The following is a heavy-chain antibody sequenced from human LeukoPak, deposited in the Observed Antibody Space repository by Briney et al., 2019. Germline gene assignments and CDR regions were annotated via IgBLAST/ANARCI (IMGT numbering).Heavy chain of an antibody. J-gene: IGHJ5*02. Sequence: ASVKVSCKASGYTFTDFYLHWVRQAPGQGLEWMGWINPSSGVTSYAQKFQGRVTMTRDTSISTAYVELSRLRSDDTAIYYCAKYCCFDASENWFDPWGHGTLVTVSS. V-gene: IGHV1-2*02. CDR3: AKYCCFDASENWFDP. CDR2: INPSSGVT. CDR1: GYTFTDFY. D-gene: IGHD3-9*01.